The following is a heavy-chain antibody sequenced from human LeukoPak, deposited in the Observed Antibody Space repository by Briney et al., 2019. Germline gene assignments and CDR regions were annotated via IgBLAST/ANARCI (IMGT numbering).Heavy chain of an antibody. CDR2: IYYSGST. CDR3: ASDLGYCSSTSCRYFDP. CDR1: GGSISSYY. Sequence: SETLSLTCTVSGGSISSYYWSWIRQPPGKGLEWIGYIYYSGSTNYNPSLKSRVTISVDTSKNQFSLKLSSGTASDTAVYYCASDLGYCSSTSCRYFDPWGQGTLVTVSS. J-gene: IGHJ5*02. V-gene: IGHV4-59*12. D-gene: IGHD2-2*01.